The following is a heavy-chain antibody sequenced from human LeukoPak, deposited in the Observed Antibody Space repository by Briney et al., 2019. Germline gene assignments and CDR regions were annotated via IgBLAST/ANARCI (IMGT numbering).Heavy chain of an antibody. Sequence: SVKVSCKASGGTFSSYAISWVRQAPGQGLEWMGGIIPIFGTANYAQKFQGRVTITADESTSTAYMELSSLRSEDTAVYYCARDRAQYQLLSGAFDIWGQGTMVTVSS. CDR3: ARDRAQYQLLSGAFDI. J-gene: IGHJ3*02. CDR1: GGTFSSYA. V-gene: IGHV1-69*13. CDR2: IIPIFGTA. D-gene: IGHD2-2*01.